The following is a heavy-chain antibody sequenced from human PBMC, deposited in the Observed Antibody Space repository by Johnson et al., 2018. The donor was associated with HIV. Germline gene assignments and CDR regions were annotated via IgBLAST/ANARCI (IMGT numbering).Heavy chain of an antibody. CDR1: GFTFSNAW. CDR2: IRSKANSYAT. D-gene: IGHD3-22*01. CDR3: TSLAMIVEDGAFDI. Sequence: EVQVVESGGGLVKPGGSLRLSCAASGFTFSNAWMSWVRQAPGKGLEWVGRIRSKANSYATAYAASVKGRFTISRDDSKNTAYLQMNSLKTEDTAVYYCTSLAMIVEDGAFDIWGQGTMVTVSS. J-gene: IGHJ3*02. V-gene: IGHV3-73*01.